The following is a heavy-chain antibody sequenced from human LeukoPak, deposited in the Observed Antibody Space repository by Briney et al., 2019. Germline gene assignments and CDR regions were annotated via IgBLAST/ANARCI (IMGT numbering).Heavy chain of an antibody. CDR2: INHSGST. CDR1: GGSFSGYY. V-gene: IGHV4-34*01. CDR3: ARGGYQAWFDP. D-gene: IGHD2-2*01. J-gene: IGHJ5*02. Sequence: PSETLSLTCAVYGGSFSGYYWSCIRDPPGEGLWWIGEINHSGSTNYNPSLKSRVTISVDTSKNQFSLKLSSVTAADTAVYYCARGGYQAWFDPWGQGTLVTVSS.